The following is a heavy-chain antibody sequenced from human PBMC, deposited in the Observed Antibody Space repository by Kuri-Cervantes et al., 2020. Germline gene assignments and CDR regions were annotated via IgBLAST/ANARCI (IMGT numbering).Heavy chain of an antibody. V-gene: IGHV1-18*01. CDR2: ISAYNGNT. CDR1: GYTFTSYG. D-gene: IGHD3-9*01. Sequence: ASVKVSCKASGYTFTSYGISWVRQAPGQGLEWMGWISAYNGNTNYAQKLQGRVTMTTDTSTSTAYMELRSLRSDDTAVYYCARDPLRYFDWLPNLYYYGMDVWGQGTTVTVSS. CDR3: ARDPLRYFDWLPNLYYYGMDV. J-gene: IGHJ6*02.